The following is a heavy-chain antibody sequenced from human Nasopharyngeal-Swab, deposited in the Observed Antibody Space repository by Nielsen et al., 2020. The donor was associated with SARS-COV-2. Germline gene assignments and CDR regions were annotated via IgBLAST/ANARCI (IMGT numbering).Heavy chain of an antibody. CDR1: GGSFSGYY. J-gene: IGHJ4*02. CDR3: ATFPAVYSSGWYPFDY. V-gene: IGHV4-34*01. CDR2: INHSGST. Sequence: SETLSLTCAVYGGSFSGYYWSWIRQPPGKGLEWIGEINHSGSTNYNPSLKSRVTISVDTSKNQFSLKLSSVTAADTAVYYCATFPAVYSSGWYPFDYWGQGTLVTVSS. D-gene: IGHD6-19*01.